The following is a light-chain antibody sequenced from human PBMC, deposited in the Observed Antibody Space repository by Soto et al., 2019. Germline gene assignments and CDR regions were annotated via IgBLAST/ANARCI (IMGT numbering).Light chain of an antibody. Sequence: ENVLTQSPGTLSLSPGERVTLSCRASQSVSSSYLAWYQQKPGQAPRLLIYGASSRATGIPDRFSGSGSGTDFTLTISRLEPEDFAVYYCQQYGRSPRTFGQGTRVEIK. CDR1: QSVSSSY. V-gene: IGKV3-20*01. CDR3: QQYGRSPRT. J-gene: IGKJ5*01. CDR2: GAS.